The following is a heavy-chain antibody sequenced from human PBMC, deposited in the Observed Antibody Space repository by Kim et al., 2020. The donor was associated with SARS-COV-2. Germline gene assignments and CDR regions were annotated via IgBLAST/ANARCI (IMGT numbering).Heavy chain of an antibody. CDR2: ISYDGSNK. CDR1: GFTFSSYG. D-gene: IGHD6-13*01. Sequence: GGSLRLSCAASGFTFSSYGMHWVRQAPGKGLEWVAVISYDGSNKYYADSVKGRFTISRDNSKNTLYLQMNSLRAEDTAVYYCARDQYAGYSSSWNDYWGQGTLVTVSS. CDR3: ARDQYAGYSSSWNDY. J-gene: IGHJ4*02. V-gene: IGHV3-33*05.